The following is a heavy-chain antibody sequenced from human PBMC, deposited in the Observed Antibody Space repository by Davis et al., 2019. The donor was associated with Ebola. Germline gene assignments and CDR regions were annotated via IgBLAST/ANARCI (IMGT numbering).Heavy chain of an antibody. V-gene: IGHV3-48*03. D-gene: IGHD5-24*01. CDR1: GFTLSSYE. J-gene: IGHJ6*02. CDR2: ISSSGNTI. CDR3: AKDLYKQNYYYYGMDV. Sequence: GESLKISCAASGFTLSSYELNWVRQAPGKGLEWVSHISSSGNTIYSADSVEGRFTISSDNAKNSLYLQMNSLRAEDTAVYYCAKDLYKQNYYYYGMDVWGQGTTVTVSS.